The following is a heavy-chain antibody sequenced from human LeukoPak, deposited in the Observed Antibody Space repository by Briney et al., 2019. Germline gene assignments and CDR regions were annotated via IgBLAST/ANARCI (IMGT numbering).Heavy chain of an antibody. J-gene: IGHJ6*02. CDR1: GYTFTGYY. Sequence: ASVKVSCKASGYTFTGYYMHWGRQAPGQGLEWMGWISPNSGGTNYAQKFQGRVTMTRDTSISTAYMELSRLRSDDTAVYYCARDSHYYYYGMDVWGQGTTVSVSS. CDR3: ARDSHYYYYGMDV. V-gene: IGHV1-2*02. CDR2: ISPNSGGT.